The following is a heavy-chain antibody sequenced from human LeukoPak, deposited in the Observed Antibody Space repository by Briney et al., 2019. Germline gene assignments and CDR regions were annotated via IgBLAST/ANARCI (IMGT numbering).Heavy chain of an antibody. V-gene: IGHV4-4*02. CDR1: GGSISSSNW. CDR2: IYHSGST. J-gene: IGHJ3*02. Sequence: PSGTLSLTCAVSGGSISSSNWWSWVRQPPGKGLEWIGEIYHSGSTNYNPSLKSRVTISVDTSKNQFSLKLSSVTAADTAVYYCARQGDDCSGGSCYPPFDIWGQGTMVTVSS. D-gene: IGHD2-15*01. CDR3: ARQGDDCSGGSCYPPFDI.